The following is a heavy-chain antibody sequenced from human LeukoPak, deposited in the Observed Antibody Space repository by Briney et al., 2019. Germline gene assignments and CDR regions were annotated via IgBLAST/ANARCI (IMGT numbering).Heavy chain of an antibody. D-gene: IGHD3-22*01. CDR2: IQNDGIET. Sequence: GGSLRLSCAASGFTLSRSAMDWVRHIPGKGLEWVAFIQNDGIETYYGDSVKGRITISRDTSKNTLYLQMNSLRIEDTAVYYCAKDLAYYYDSSGYYQPDYWGQGTLVTVSS. CDR3: AKDLAYYYDSSGYYQPDY. V-gene: IGHV3-30*02. CDR1: GFTLSRSA. J-gene: IGHJ4*02.